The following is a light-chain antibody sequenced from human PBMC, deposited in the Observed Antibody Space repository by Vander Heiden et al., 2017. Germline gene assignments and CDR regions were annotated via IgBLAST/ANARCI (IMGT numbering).Light chain of an antibody. Sequence: KSLLSQPHSASESPGKTVTISCSRSSGNIASNYVQWYQYRPGSSPTTVIYENTRRPSSVPDRFSGTIDTSSNSASRSIAGLVTEDEADYYCQSYDSNDLVLFGGGTKLTGL. CDR2: ENT. J-gene: IGLJ2*01. CDR3: QSYDSNDLVL. V-gene: IGLV6-57*01. CDR1: SGNIASNY.